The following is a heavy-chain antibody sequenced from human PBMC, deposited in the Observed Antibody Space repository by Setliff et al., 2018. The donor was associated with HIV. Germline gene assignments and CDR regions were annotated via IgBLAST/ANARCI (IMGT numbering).Heavy chain of an antibody. Sequence: SETLSLTCAVYGGSFSGYYWSWIRQPPGKGLEWIGEVTHSGRTNYNPSLESRVTTSVDTSKKQFSLRLTSVTAADTAVYYCASDISPDDGYNRLHYFDYWGQGTLVTVSS. CDR1: GGSFSGYY. CDR3: ASDISPDDGYNRLHYFDY. CDR2: VTHSGRT. D-gene: IGHD5-12*01. J-gene: IGHJ4*02. V-gene: IGHV4-34*01.